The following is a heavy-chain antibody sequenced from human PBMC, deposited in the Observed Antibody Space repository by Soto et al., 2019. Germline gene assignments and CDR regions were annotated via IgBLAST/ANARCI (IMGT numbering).Heavy chain of an antibody. D-gene: IGHD5-12*01. CDR3: ARQFRDGYNALGY. CDR1: GGSLTSYY. CDR2: IYDSGST. Sequence: SETRCLTLTVSGGSLTSYYWSGIRQPPGKGLEWIGNIYDSGSTNYKPSLKSRVTISVHTTKTQFSLRLSSVTAAAAAVYYCARQFRDGYNALGYWGQGTLVTVSS. V-gene: IGHV4-59*08. J-gene: IGHJ4*02.